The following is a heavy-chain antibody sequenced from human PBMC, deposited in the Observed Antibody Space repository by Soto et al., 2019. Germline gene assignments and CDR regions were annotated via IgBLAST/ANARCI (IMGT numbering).Heavy chain of an antibody. CDR3: AREKMYGSPTRYGMDV. Sequence: QVQLVESGGGVVQPGRSLRLSCAASGFTFSSYAMHWVRQAPGKGLEWVAVISYDGSNKYYADSVKGRFTISRDNSKNTLYLQMNSLSAEDTAVYYCAREKMYGSPTRYGMDVWGQGTTVTVSS. CDR2: ISYDGSNK. CDR1: GFTFSSYA. V-gene: IGHV3-30-3*01. D-gene: IGHD3-10*01. J-gene: IGHJ6*02.